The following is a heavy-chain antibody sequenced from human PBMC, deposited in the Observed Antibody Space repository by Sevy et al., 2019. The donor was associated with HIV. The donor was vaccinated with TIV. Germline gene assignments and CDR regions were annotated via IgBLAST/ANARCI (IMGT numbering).Heavy chain of an antibody. CDR3: AKEPYFFDKSGYFWDY. D-gene: IGHD3-22*01. J-gene: IGHJ4*02. CDR2: VYHTGST. CDR1: GVSVTTDTYY. V-gene: IGHV4-61*01. Sequence: SETLSLTCAVSGVSVTTDTYYWSWIRQPPGKGLEWIGYVYHTGSTNYSPSFKSRVTISIDTSKNQFSLRLFSVAAAEKAMYYCAKEPYFFDKSGYFWDYLGQGILVTVSS.